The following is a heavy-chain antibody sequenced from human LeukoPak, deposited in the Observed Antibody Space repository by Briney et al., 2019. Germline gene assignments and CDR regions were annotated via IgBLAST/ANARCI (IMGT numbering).Heavy chain of an antibody. D-gene: IGHD2-2*01. V-gene: IGHV3-30*18. CDR1: GFTFSSYG. CDR2: ISYDGSNK. J-gene: IGHJ4*02. CDR3: AKDFPVPAALGGFDY. Sequence: GRSLRLSCAASGFTFSSYGMHWVRQAPGKGLDSMAVISYDGSNKYYADSVKGRFTISRDNSKNTLYLQMNSLRAEDTAVYYCAKDFPVPAALGGFDYWGQGTLVTVSS.